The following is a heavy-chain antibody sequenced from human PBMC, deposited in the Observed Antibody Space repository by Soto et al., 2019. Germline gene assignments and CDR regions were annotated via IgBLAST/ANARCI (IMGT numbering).Heavy chain of an antibody. Sequence: EVHLLESVGGLVKPGGSLRLSCAASGFVFSSYSMSWARQAPGKGLEWVSVISGSGDSSYYANSVKGRFTISRDNSKNMLYLEMGSLRDEDTAVYYCANGIVEGHRHYYAMDVWGQGTPVVVSS. CDR3: ANGIVEGHRHYYAMDV. CDR1: GFVFSSYS. D-gene: IGHD3-22*01. V-gene: IGHV3-23*01. CDR2: ISGSGDSS. J-gene: IGHJ6*02.